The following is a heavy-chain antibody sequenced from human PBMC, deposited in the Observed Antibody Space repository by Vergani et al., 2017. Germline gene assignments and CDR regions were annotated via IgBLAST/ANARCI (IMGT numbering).Heavy chain of an antibody. CDR3: ARARCIETGYMSNWLDS. Sequence: DVHLAESGGGFFQPGGSLRLSCSASGFSFNSYWMHWVRQVPGKGLLWVSRIKSDGSITAYADSVKGRFTISRDNAQNTMYLQMNSLRFEDTGVYYCARARCIETGYMSNWLDSWGQGTLVTVSS. CDR1: GFSFNSYW. D-gene: IGHD3-9*01. J-gene: IGHJ5*01. V-gene: IGHV3-74*03. CDR2: IKSDGSIT.